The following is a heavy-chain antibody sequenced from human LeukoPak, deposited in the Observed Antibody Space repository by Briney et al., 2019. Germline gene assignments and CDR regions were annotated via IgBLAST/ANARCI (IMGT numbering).Heavy chain of an antibody. J-gene: IGHJ4*02. CDR2: ISLSVTTI. V-gene: IGHV3-48*02. Sequence: GGSLRLSCAASGFTFSSYSMNWVRQAPGKGLEWVSFISLSVTTIYYADSVKGRFTISRDNAKNSLYLQMNSLRDEDTAVYYCARDDDSSGPFNYWGQGTLVTVSS. CDR3: ARDDDSSGPFNY. D-gene: IGHD3-22*01. CDR1: GFTFSSYS.